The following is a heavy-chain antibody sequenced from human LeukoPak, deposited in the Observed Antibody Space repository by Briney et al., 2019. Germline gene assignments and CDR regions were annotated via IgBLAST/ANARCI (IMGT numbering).Heavy chain of an antibody. J-gene: IGHJ4*02. CDR2: IYPGDSGT. CDR1: AYIFSNYW. Sequence: GESLKISCQGSAYIFSNYWIGWVRQMPGKGLEWMGIIYPGDSGTRYSPSFQGQVTISADKSIGTAYLQWSSLKASDTAMYYCARLSGRVVCSAGSCYIDSWGQGTLVTVAS. V-gene: IGHV5-51*01. D-gene: IGHD2-15*01. CDR3: ARLSGRVVCSAGSCYIDS.